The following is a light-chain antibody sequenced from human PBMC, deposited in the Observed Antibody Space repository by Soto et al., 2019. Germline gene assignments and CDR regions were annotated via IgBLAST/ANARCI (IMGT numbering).Light chain of an antibody. CDR2: EVV. Sequence: QSVLTQPPSASGSPGQSVTISCTGTKSDIGVYDFVSWYQHHPGKAPRLIIYEVVQRPSGVPDRFSGSKSGNTASLTVSGLQAADEADYYCQSADSSGTYVVFGGGTKLTVL. J-gene: IGLJ2*01. CDR1: KSDIGVYDF. V-gene: IGLV2-8*01. CDR3: QSADSSGTYVV.